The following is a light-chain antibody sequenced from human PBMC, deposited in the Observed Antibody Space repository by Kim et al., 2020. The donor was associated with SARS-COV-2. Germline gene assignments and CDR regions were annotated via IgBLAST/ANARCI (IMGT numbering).Light chain of an antibody. J-gene: IGKJ2*01. CDR2: SAS. CDR3: QQYGIAPPYT. V-gene: IGKV3-20*01. Sequence: SPGESATLSCRASQSVCSNYLAWYQQKPGQAPRLLIYSASTRATAIPDRFSGSGSGTDFTLSISRLEPEDSAVYYCQQYGIAPPYTFGQGTKLEI. CDR1: QSVCSNY.